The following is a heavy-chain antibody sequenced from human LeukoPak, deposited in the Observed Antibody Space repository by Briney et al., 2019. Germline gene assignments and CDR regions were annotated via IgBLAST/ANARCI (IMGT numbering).Heavy chain of an antibody. V-gene: IGHV4-39*07. Sequence: GSLRLSCAASGFTFSSYGMSWVRQAPGKGLEWIGSIYYSGGTYYNPSLKSRLTISVNTSKNQFSLKLNSVTAADTAVYYCARDPPSGSPDYWGQGTLVTVSS. CDR3: ARDPPSGSPDY. CDR1: GFTFSSYG. D-gene: IGHD3-22*01. J-gene: IGHJ4*02. CDR2: IYYSGGT.